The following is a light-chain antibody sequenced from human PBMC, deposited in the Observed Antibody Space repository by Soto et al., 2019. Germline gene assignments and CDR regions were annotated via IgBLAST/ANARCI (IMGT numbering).Light chain of an antibody. CDR3: QERGRWPRTT. V-gene: IGKV3-11*01. J-gene: IGKJ4*01. CDR2: TAS. CDR1: QNVGLN. Sequence: EMVLTQSPATLSLSPGESATLSCRASQNVGLNFAWYQQKSGQPPRLLIHTASSRATGIPARFSGSGSRTDFTLSIRSLEPEDIAVFYCQERGRWPRTTFGGGTKVEMK.